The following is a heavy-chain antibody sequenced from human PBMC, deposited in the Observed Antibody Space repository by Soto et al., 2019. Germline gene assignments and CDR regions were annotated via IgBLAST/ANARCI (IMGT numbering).Heavy chain of an antibody. J-gene: IGHJ4*02. CDR2: ISSSSSYI. Sequence: EVQLLESGGGLVQPGGSLRLSCAASGFTFSSYAMSWVRQAPGKGLEWVSSISSSSSYIYYGDSVKGRFTISRDNAKNSLYLQMNSLRAEDTAVYYCARTLNSSGYYFAYWGQGTLVTVSS. D-gene: IGHD3-22*01. CDR1: GFTFSSYA. CDR3: ARTLNSSGYYFAY. V-gene: IGHV3-21*01.